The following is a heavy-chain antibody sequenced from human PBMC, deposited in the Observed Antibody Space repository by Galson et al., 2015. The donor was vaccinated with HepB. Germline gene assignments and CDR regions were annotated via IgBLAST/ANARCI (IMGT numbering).Heavy chain of an antibody. CDR1: GFTFSRYA. J-gene: IGHJ4*02. V-gene: IGHV3-23*01. CDR3: AKGLYTSCAWGGCYYDS. Sequence: SLRLSCAASGFTFSRYAMSWVRQAPGKGLEWVSSISTTGGDTYYADSVKGRFTITRDNSKHTMYLQMDSLRAEDTAVYYCAKGLYTSCAWGGCYYDSWGQGALVTVSS. D-gene: IGHD2-2*02. CDR2: ISTTGGDT.